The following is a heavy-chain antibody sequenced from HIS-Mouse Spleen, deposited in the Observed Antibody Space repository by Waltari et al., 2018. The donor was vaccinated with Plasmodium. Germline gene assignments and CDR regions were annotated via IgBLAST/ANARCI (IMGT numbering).Heavy chain of an antibody. Sequence: EVQLVESGGGLVQPGGSLRLSCAASGFPFRSYWMSWVRQAPGKGLEWVANIKQDGSEKYYVDSVKGRFTISRDNAKNSLYLQMNSLRAEDTAVYYCASSWYWYFDLWGRGTLVNVSS. CDR3: ASSWYWYFDL. CDR1: GFPFRSYW. D-gene: IGHD6-13*01. V-gene: IGHV3-7*01. J-gene: IGHJ2*01. CDR2: IKQDGSEK.